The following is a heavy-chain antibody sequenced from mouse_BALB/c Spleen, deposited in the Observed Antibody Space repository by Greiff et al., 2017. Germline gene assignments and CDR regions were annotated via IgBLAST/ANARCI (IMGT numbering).Heavy chain of an antibody. CDR2: IYPGDGDT. V-gene: IGHV1-87*01. D-gene: IGHD2-2*01. J-gene: IGHJ2*01. CDR3: ARDGGYDLFDY. CDR1: GYTFTSYW. Sequence: VKLMESGAELARPGASVKLSCKASGYTFTSYWMQWVKQRPGQGLEWIGAIYPGDGDTRYTQKFKGKATLTADKSSSTAYMQLSSLASEDSAVYYCARDGGYDLFDYWGQGTTLTVSS.